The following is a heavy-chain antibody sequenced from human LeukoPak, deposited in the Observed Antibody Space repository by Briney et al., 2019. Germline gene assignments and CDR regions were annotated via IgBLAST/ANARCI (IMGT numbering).Heavy chain of an antibody. V-gene: IGHV3-11*04. J-gene: IGHJ4*02. CDR2: ISSSGSTI. Sequence: PGGSLRLSCAASGFTFSDYYMSWIRQAPGKGLEWVSYISSSGSTIYYADSVKGRFTISRDNAKNSLYLQMNSLRAEDTAVYYCAREKKGYSGYDTTGTFDYWGQGTLVTVSS. D-gene: IGHD5-12*01. CDR3: AREKKGYSGYDTTGTFDY. CDR1: GFTFSDYY.